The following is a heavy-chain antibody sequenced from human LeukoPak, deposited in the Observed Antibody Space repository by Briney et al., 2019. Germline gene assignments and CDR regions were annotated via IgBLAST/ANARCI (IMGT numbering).Heavy chain of an antibody. CDR2: IRYDGSNK. CDR1: GFTFISYG. Sequence: QTGGSLRLSCAASGFTFISYGMHWVRQAPGKGLEGVAFIRYDGSNKYYADSVKGRFTISRDNSKNTLYLQMNSLRAEDTAVYYCAKEVWVYSGYDWGPLFDYWGQGTLVTVSS. V-gene: IGHV3-30*02. D-gene: IGHD5-12*01. CDR3: AKEVWVYSGYDWGPLFDY. J-gene: IGHJ4*02.